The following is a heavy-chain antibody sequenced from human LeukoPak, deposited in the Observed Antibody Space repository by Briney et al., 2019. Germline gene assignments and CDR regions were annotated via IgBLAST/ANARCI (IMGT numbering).Heavy chain of an antibody. Sequence: PGGSLRLSRAVSGSSVTNNYMSWVRQAPGKGLEWVSVFYVGGATYYADSVKGRFTISRDNSENTLYLQMKSLRAEDTAVYYCARGDGYNFFDYWGQGTLFTVSS. CDR3: ARGDGYNFFDY. V-gene: IGHV3-53*01. J-gene: IGHJ4*02. CDR1: GSSVTNNY. D-gene: IGHD5-24*01. CDR2: FYVGGAT.